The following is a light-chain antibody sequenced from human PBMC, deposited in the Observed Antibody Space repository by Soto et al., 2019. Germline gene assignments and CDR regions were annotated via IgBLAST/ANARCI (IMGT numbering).Light chain of an antibody. J-gene: IGKJ5*01. CDR1: QIISSW. CDR3: QQYENIQT. Sequence: DIQMTQSPSTLSASVGDRVTITCRASQIISSWLAWYQQKPGKAPKLLIXDSSSLESGVPSMFSCSGSGTEFTLTISSLQPDDFATYYCQQYENIQTFGQG. CDR2: DSS. V-gene: IGKV1-5*01.